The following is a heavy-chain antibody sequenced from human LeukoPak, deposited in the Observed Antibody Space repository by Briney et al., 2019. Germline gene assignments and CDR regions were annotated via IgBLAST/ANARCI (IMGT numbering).Heavy chain of an antibody. CDR3: AWGIGTTLQYYYYYMDV. V-gene: IGHV1-69*05. Sequence: ASVKVSCKASGGTFSSYAISWVRQAPGQGLEWMGGIIPIFGTANYAQKFQGRVTITTDESTSTAYMELSSLRSEDTAVYYCAWGIGTTLQYYYYYMDVWGKGTTVTVSS. J-gene: IGHJ6*03. CDR1: GGTFSSYA. D-gene: IGHD1-1*01. CDR2: IIPIFGTA.